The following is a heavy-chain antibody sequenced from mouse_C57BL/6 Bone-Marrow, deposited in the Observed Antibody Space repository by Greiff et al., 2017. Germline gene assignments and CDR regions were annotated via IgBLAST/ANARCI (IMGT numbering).Heavy chain of an antibody. D-gene: IGHD1-1*01. CDR1: GYTFTEYT. V-gene: IGHV1-62-2*01. J-gene: IGHJ2*01. CDR3: AIHGIFYYYGSSYDYFDY. CDR2: FYPGSGSI. Sequence: QVQLQQPGAELVKPGASVKLSCKASGYTFTEYTIHWVKQRSGQGLEWIGWFYPGSGSIKYNEKFKDKATLTADKSSSTVYMELSRLTSEDSAVYFCAIHGIFYYYGSSYDYFDYWGQGTTLTVSS.